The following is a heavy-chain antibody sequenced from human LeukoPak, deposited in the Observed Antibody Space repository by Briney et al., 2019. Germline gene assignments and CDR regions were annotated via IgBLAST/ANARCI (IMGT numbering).Heavy chain of an antibody. V-gene: IGHV4-30-4*01. J-gene: IGHJ5*02. Sequence: TASETLSLTCTVSGGSISSGDYYWSWIRQPPGKGLEWIGYIYYSGSTYYNPSPKSRVTISLDTSKNQFSLKLSSVTAADTAVYYCARVDATHRSVGFVDPWGQGTLVTVSS. CDR1: GGSISSGDYY. D-gene: IGHD2-15*01. CDR2: IYYSGST. CDR3: ARVDATHRSVGFVDP.